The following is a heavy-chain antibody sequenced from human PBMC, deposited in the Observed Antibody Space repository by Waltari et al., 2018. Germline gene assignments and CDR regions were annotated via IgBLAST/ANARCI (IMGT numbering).Heavy chain of an antibody. D-gene: IGHD2-15*01. J-gene: IGHJ4*02. CDR3: ARDTYCSGGSCYLFDY. CDR2: IYYSGST. Sequence: PGLVKPSETLSLTCTVSGGSISSPYWSWIRQPPGKGLEWIGYIYYSGSTNYNPSLKSRVTISVDTSKNQFSLKLSSVTAADTAVYYCARDTYCSGGSCYLFDYWGQGTLVTVSS. V-gene: IGHV4-59*11. CDR1: GGSISSPY.